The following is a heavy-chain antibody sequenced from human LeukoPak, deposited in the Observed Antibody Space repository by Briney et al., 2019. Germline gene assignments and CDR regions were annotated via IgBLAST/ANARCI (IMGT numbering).Heavy chain of an antibody. J-gene: IGHJ4*02. D-gene: IGHD4-17*01. Sequence: GGSLRLSCAASGFTVNNKYMTWVRQAPGKGLEWVSLIYNDGRTYYADSVKGRCTISRDNSKNTLYLQVDSLRAEDTAVYYCARVVDHDYGDYYLDYWGQGTLVTVSS. V-gene: IGHV3-53*01. CDR3: ARVVDHDYGDYYLDY. CDR1: GFTVNNKY. CDR2: IYNDGRT.